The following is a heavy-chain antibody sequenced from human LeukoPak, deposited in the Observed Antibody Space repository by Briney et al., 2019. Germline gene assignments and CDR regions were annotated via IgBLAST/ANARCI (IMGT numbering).Heavy chain of an antibody. CDR3: ARDYDYYDSSGYYRYFDY. Sequence: ASVKVSCKASGYTFTSYGISGVRQAPGQGLEWMGWISAYNGNTNYAQKLQGRVTMTTDTSTSTAYMELRSLRSDDTAVYYCARDYDYYDSSGYYRYFDYWGQGALVTVSS. V-gene: IGHV1-18*01. CDR1: GYTFTSYG. D-gene: IGHD3-22*01. J-gene: IGHJ4*02. CDR2: ISAYNGNT.